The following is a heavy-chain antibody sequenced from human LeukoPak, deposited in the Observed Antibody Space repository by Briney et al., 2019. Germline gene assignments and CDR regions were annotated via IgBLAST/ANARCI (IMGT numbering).Heavy chain of an antibody. J-gene: IGHJ4*02. CDR2: IYHSGST. Sequence: PSETLSLTCTVSGYSISSGYYWGWIRQPPGKGLEWIGSIYHSGSTYYNPSLKSRVTISVDTSKNQFSLKLSSVTAADTAVYYCARVRWGDGYNRGFDYWGQGTLVTVSS. D-gene: IGHD5-24*01. CDR1: GYSISSGYY. CDR3: ARVRWGDGYNRGFDY. V-gene: IGHV4-38-2*02.